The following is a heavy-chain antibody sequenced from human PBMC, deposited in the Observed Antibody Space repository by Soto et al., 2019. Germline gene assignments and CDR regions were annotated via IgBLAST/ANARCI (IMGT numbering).Heavy chain of an antibody. D-gene: IGHD5-12*01. CDR1: GFTFSNYW. J-gene: IGHJ4*02. CDR3: ARAGDRVYAPDD. V-gene: IGHV3-74*01. CDR2: INSGGSST. Sequence: EVQLVESGGGLVQPGGSLTLSCAASGFTFSNYWMHWVRQAPGKGLVWVSGINSGGSSTSYADSVKGRFTIPRDNARNTLYVQLHSLRVEDTAVYYCARAGDRVYAPDDWGQGTLVTVSS.